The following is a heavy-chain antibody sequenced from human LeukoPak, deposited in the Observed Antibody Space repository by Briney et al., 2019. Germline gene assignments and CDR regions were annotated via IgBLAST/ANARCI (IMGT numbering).Heavy chain of an antibody. J-gene: IGHJ4*02. CDR3: AREPTPTDDFWSGYLPFDY. CDR1: GGSISSGSYY. V-gene: IGHV4-61*02. D-gene: IGHD3-3*01. CDR2: IYTSGST. Sequence: SQTLSLTCTVSGGSISSGSYYWSWIRQPAGKGLEWIGRIYTSGSTNYNPSLKSRVTISVDTSKNQFSLKLSSVTAADTAVYYCAREPTPTDDFWSGYLPFDYWGQGTLVTVSS.